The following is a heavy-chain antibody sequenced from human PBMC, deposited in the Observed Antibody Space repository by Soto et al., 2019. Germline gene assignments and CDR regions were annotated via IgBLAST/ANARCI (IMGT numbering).Heavy chain of an antibody. D-gene: IGHD6-19*01. Sequence: QVHLVESAGGVVQPGRSLRLSCAASGITFNNYGMLWARQAPGQGLEWVAGISSDGSNKYYADSVKGRFTISRDNSRNTLYLQMDSLRAEDTAVYYCAGGWYFFDYCGQGTLVTVSS. CDR3: AGGWYFFDY. CDR1: GITFNNYG. J-gene: IGHJ4*02. V-gene: IGHV3-30*03. CDR2: ISSDGSNK.